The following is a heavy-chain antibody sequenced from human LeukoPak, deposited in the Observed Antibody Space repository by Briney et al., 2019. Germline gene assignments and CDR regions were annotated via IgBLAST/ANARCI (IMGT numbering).Heavy chain of an antibody. V-gene: IGHV4-34*01. J-gene: IGHJ4*02. CDR3: ARRIRSGFGRNLHLDY. Sequence: SETLSLTCAVYGGSFSGYYWSWIRQPPGKGLEWIGEINHSGSTNYNPSLKSRVTISVDTSKNQFSLKLSSVTAADTAVYYCARRIRSGFGRNLHLDYWGQGTLVTVSS. D-gene: IGHD3-10*01. CDR1: GGSFSGYY. CDR2: INHSGST.